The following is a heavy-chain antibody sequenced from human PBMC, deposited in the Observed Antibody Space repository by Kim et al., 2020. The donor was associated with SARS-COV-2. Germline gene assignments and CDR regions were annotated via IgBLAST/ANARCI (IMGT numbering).Heavy chain of an antibody. V-gene: IGHV3-21*01. Sequence: VKGRFTISRDNAKNSLYLQMNSLRAEDTAVYYCVRAGDSSGYYLHNWFDPWGQGTLVTVSS. J-gene: IGHJ5*02. CDR3: VRAGDSSGYYLHNWFDP. D-gene: IGHD3-22*01.